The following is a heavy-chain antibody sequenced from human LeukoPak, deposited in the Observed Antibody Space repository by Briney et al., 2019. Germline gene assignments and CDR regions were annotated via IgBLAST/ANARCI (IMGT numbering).Heavy chain of an antibody. CDR3: ARVGSSTYFYYYMDV. J-gene: IGHJ6*03. D-gene: IGHD6-13*01. Sequence: GGSLRLSCAASGFTFDDYGMSWVRQAPGKGLEWVSGINWNGGSTGYADSVRGRFAISRDNAQNSLYLQMNSLRAEDTAMYFCARVGSSTYFYYYMDVWGKGTTVTVSS. CDR2: INWNGGST. CDR1: GFTFDDYG. V-gene: IGHV3-20*04.